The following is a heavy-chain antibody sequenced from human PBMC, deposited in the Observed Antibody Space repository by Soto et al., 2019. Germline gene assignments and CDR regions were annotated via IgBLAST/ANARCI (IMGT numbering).Heavy chain of an antibody. Sequence: GASVKVSCKASGYTFTSYAMHWVRQAPGQRLEWMGWINAGNGNTKYSQKFQGRVTITRDTSASTAYMELSSLRSEDTAVYYCARDFGFGAKWFDPWGQGTLVTVSS. CDR1: GYTFTSYA. D-gene: IGHD3-10*01. CDR3: ARDFGFGAKWFDP. J-gene: IGHJ5*02. CDR2: INAGNGNT. V-gene: IGHV1-3*01.